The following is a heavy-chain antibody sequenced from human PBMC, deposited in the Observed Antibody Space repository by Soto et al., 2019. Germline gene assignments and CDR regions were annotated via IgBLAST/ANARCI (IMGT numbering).Heavy chain of an antibody. Sequence: EVQLLESGGGLVQPGGSLRLSCAASGFTFSLYSMRWVRQAPGKGLEWGSYISRSSTGIHYADSVKGRFTISRDDATNPMNLQMNSLRDGDTAVYYCARAVTWGLDVWGQGTTVSISS. J-gene: IGHJ6*02. D-gene: IGHD3-10*01. V-gene: IGHV3-48*02. CDR3: ARAVTWGLDV. CDR1: GFTFSLYS. CDR2: ISRSSTGI.